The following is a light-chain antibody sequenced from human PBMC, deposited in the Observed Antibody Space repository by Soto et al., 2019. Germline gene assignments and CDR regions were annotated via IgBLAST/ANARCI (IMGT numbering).Light chain of an antibody. CDR2: DAS. J-gene: IGKJ4*01. CDR3: QQYKSDPLT. V-gene: IGKV1-5*01. Sequence: DIQMTQSPSTLSASVGDRVTITCRASQSISSWLAWYQQKPGKAPKLLIYDASSLESGVPSRFSGSGSWTDFTLTFSSLQPDDFASYYYQQYKSDPLTFGRGTKVEIK. CDR1: QSISSW.